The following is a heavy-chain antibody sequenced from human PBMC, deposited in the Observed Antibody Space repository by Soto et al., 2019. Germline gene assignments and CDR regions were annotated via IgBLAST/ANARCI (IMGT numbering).Heavy chain of an antibody. V-gene: IGHV1-69*13. CDR3: ARPGGYCSGGSCFVY. CDR2: IIPIFGTA. D-gene: IGHD2-15*01. Sequence: SVKVSCKASGGTFSSYAISWVRRAPGQGLEWMGGIIPIFGTANYAQKFQGRVTITADESTSTAYMELSSLRSEDTAVYYCARPGGYCSGGSCFVYWGRGTLVTVSS. J-gene: IGHJ4*02. CDR1: GGTFSSYA.